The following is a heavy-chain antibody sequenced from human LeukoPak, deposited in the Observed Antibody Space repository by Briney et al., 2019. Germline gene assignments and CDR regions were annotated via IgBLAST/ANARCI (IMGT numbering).Heavy chain of an antibody. J-gene: IGHJ6*02. CDR2: MNPNSGNT. CDR1: GYTFTSYD. CDR3: ARGPYYDFWSGLFRGVSDYYFGMDV. D-gene: IGHD3-3*01. Sequence: ASVKVSCKASGYTFTSYDINWVRQATGQGLEWMGWMNPNSGNTGYAQKFQGRVTMTRNTSISTAYMELSSLRSEDTAVYYCARGPYYDFWSGLFRGVSDYYFGMDVWGQGTTVTVSS. V-gene: IGHV1-8*01.